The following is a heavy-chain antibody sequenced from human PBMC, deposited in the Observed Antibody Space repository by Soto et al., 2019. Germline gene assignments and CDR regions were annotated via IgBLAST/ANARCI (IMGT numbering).Heavy chain of an antibody. CDR2: INNDGVST. D-gene: IGHD6-19*01. Sequence: EVQLLESGGGCVQPGGFLRLSCAASGFSFSTYALNWVRQAPGKGLELVLGINNDGVSTNYIESVRGRFSISRDNSKKTVYMQINSLGAEDTAVYFCAGGTYGNGWDSWGQGSLVTVSS. CDR3: AGGTYGNGWDS. V-gene: IGHV3-23*01. J-gene: IGHJ5*02. CDR1: GFSFSTYA.